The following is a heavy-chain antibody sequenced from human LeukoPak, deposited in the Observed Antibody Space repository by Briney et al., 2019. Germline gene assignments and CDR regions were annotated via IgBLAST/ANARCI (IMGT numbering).Heavy chain of an antibody. CDR2: ISHNGST. J-gene: IGHJ5*02. CDR1: GGSFSYYF. V-gene: IGHV4-34*01. CDR3: ARAAYQLLFDWFDP. D-gene: IGHD2-2*01. Sequence: SETLSLTCAVYGGSFSYYFWSWIRQPPGKGLEWIGEISHNGSTTYNPSLRSRVTISGDTSKKQFSLTLSSVTAADTAVYYCARAAYQLLFDWFDPWGQGTLVTVSS.